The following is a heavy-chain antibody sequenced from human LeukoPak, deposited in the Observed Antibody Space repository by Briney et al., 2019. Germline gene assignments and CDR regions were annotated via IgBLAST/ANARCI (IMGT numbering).Heavy chain of an antibody. CDR3: AKDRLLNCRGDCYIFDY. V-gene: IGHV3-21*04. J-gene: IGHJ4*02. CDR2: ISSSSSNI. CDR1: GFTFSSYN. D-gene: IGHD2-21*02. Sequence: GGSLRLSCAASGFTFSSYNMNWVRQAPGKGLEWVSSISSSSSNIYYADSVKGRFTISRDNAKNSLYLQVNGLRTEDTAVYYCAKDRLLNCRGDCYIFDYWGQGTVVTVSS.